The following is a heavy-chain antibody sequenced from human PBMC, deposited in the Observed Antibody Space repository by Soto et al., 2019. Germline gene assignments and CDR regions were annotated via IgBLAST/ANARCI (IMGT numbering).Heavy chain of an antibody. J-gene: IGHJ4*02. Sequence: SETLSLTCTVSGGSISTYYWTWIRQPPGKGLEWIGYIYYTGSTNYNPSLKSRVTMSLDTSKAQFSLKLSSVTAADTAAYYCARLFSGDYDILTGYRTDYWGQAPLVTVSS. CDR1: GGSISTYY. CDR2: IYYTGST. D-gene: IGHD3-9*01. CDR3: ARLFSGDYDILTGYRTDY. V-gene: IGHV4-59*12.